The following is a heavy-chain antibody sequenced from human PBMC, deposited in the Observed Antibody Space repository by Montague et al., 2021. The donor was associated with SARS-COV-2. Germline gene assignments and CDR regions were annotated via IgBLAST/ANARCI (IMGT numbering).Heavy chain of an antibody. CDR3: ARARITMIVVVNAFDI. Sequence: TLSLTCTVSGGSISSGGYYWSWIRQLPGKGLEWIGYIYYSGSTYYNPSLKSRDTISVDTSKNQFSLKLSSVTAADTAVYCCARARITMIVVVNAFDIWGKGTMVTVSS. V-gene: IGHV4-31*03. CDR2: IYYSGST. CDR1: GGSISSGGYY. D-gene: IGHD3-22*01. J-gene: IGHJ3*02.